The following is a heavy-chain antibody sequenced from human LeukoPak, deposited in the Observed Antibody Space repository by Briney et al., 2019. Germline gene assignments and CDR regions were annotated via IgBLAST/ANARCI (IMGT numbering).Heavy chain of an antibody. CDR3: GRGYYGDYVLDY. D-gene: IGHD4-17*01. CDR1: GFTFSSYA. V-gene: IGHV3-64*01. J-gene: IGHJ4*02. CDR2: ISSNGGST. Sequence: PGGSLRLSCAASGFTFSSYAMHWVRQAPGKGLEYVSAISSNGGSTYYANSVKGRFTISRDNSKNTLYLQMGSLRAEDMAVYYCGRGYYGDYVLDYWGQGTLATVSS.